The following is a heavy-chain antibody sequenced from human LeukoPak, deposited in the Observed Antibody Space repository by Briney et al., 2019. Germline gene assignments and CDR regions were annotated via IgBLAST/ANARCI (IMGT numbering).Heavy chain of an antibody. V-gene: IGHV4-30-4*01. CDR1: GGSISSGDYY. Sequence: PSQTLSPTCTVSGGSISSGDYYWSWIRQPPGKGLEWIGYIYYSGSTYYNPSLKSRVTISVDTSKNQFSLKLSSVTAADTAVYYCASSSSGYDSIGDYWGQGTLVTVSS. CDR2: IYYSGST. CDR3: ASSSSGYDSIGDY. J-gene: IGHJ4*02. D-gene: IGHD5-12*01.